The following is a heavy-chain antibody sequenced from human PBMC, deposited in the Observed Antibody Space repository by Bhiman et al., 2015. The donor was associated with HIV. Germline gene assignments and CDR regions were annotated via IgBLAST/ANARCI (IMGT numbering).Heavy chain of an antibody. D-gene: IGHD1-26*01. CDR1: GFTFSSYG. CDR3: ARDPNSGNYP. V-gene: IGHV3-30*02. J-gene: IGHJ3*01. CDR2: IRYDGNKK. Sequence: QVQLVESGGGVVQPGGSQILSCAASGFTFSSYGMHWVRQAPGKGLEWVAFIRYDGNKKYYSDSVKGRFTISRDNSNNTLYLQMKSVRVEDTAVYYCARDPNSGNYPWGQGTMVTVSS.